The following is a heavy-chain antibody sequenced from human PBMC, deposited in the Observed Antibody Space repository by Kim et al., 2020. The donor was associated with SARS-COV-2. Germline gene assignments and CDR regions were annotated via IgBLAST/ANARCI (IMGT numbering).Heavy chain of an antibody. J-gene: IGHJ4*02. V-gene: IGHV4-31*03. Sequence: SETLSLTCTVSGGSISSGGYYWSWIRQHPGKGLEWIGYIYYSGSTYYNPSLKSRVTISVDTSKNQFSLKLSSVTAADTAVYYCARGCFEYSGTYPMYYFDYWGQGTLVTVSS. CDR3: ARGCFEYSGTYPMYYFDY. CDR1: GGSISSGGYY. D-gene: IGHD6-6*01. CDR2: IYYSGST.